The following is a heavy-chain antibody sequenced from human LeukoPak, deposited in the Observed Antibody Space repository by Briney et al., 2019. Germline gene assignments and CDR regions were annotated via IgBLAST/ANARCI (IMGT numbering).Heavy chain of an antibody. V-gene: IGHV3-7*01. CDR3: ARDRGYSSGWYNYYYYMDV. CDR1: GFTFSDAW. Sequence: GGSLRLSCAASGFTFSDAWMNWVRQAPGKGLEWVANIKQDGSEKYYVDSVKGRFTISRDNAKNSLYLQMNSLRAEDTAVYYCARDRGYSSGWYNYYYYMDVWGKGTTVTVSS. D-gene: IGHD6-19*01. J-gene: IGHJ6*03. CDR2: IKQDGSEK.